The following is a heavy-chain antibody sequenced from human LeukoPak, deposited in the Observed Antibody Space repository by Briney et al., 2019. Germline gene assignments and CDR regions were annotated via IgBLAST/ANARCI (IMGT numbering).Heavy chain of an antibody. V-gene: IGHV1-69*13. D-gene: IGHD1-26*01. CDR2: IIPIFGTA. J-gene: IGHJ4*02. CDR1: GGTFSSYA. CDR3: ARCEEVGAPIDY. Sequence: ASVKVSCKASGGTFSSYAISWVRQAPGQGLEWMGGIIPIFGTANYAQKFQGRVTITADESTSTAYMELSSLRSEDTAVYYCARCEEVGAPIDYWGQGTLVTVSS.